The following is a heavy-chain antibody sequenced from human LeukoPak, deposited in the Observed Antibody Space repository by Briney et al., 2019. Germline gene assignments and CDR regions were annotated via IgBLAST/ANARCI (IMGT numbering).Heavy chain of an antibody. J-gene: IGHJ4*02. CDR2: ISSSSTYI. CDR3: ARAPGYRSFLDY. CDR1: GFTFSSYS. D-gene: IGHD6-13*01. Sequence: GGSLRLSCAASGFTFSSYSMNWVRQAPGKGMEWVSSISSSSTYIYYADSVKGRFTISRDNAKNSLYLQMNSLRAEDTAVYYCARAPGYRSFLDYWGQGTLVTVSS. V-gene: IGHV3-21*01.